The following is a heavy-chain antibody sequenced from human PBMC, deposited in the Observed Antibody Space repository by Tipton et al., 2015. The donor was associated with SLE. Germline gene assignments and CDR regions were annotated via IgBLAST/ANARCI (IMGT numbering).Heavy chain of an antibody. CDR1: GFTFSHYA. D-gene: IGHD2-2*02. CDR2: IRYDGDHK. J-gene: IGHJ4*02. V-gene: IGHV3-30*02. CDR3: VKDFCNSGSCYTYDFDF. Sequence: SGFTFSHYAMHWVRQAPGKGLEWVSFIRYDGDHKYYADSVQGRFTISRDNSKNTLFLQMNSLRPEDTAIYYCVKDFCNSGSCYTYDFDFWGQGTLVTVSS.